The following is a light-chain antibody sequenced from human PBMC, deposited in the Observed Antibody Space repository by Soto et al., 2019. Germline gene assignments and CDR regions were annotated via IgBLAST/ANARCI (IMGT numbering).Light chain of an antibody. V-gene: IGKV3-15*01. CDR1: QSVSSN. J-gene: IGKJ1*01. CDR3: QQYNTWPRT. CDR2: GAY. Sequence: DIVLTQSPATLSVSPGERATLSCRASQSVSSNLAWYQQKPGQAPRLLIYGAYTRATGIPARFSGSGSGTEFTLTISSLQSEDFAVYYCQQYNTWPRTFGQGTKVDIK.